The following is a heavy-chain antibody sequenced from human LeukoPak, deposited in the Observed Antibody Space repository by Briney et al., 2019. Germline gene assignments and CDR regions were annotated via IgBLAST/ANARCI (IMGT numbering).Heavy chain of an antibody. J-gene: IGHJ4*02. CDR2: ISSSSSYI. CDR3: ARDQLAVAGSDY. CDR1: GFTFSSYS. Sequence: GGSLRLSCAASGFTFSSYSMNWVRQAPGKGLEWVSSISSSSSYIYYADSVKGRFTISRDNAKNSLYLQMNSLRAEDTAVYYCARDQLAVAGSDYWGQGTLVTASS. D-gene: IGHD6-19*01. V-gene: IGHV3-21*01.